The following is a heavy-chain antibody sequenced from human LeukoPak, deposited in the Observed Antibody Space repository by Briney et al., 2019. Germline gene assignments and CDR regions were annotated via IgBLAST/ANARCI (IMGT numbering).Heavy chain of an antibody. CDR3: ARDSFHYYDSSGLDY. J-gene: IGHJ4*02. V-gene: IGHV3-21*01. CDR1: GFTFSSYS. CDR2: ISSSSSYI. Sequence: GGSLRLSCAASGFTFSSYSMNWVRQAPGKGLEWVSSISSSSSYIYYADSVKGRFTISRDNAKNSLYLQMNSLRAEDTAVYYCARDSFHYYDSSGLDYWGQGTLVTVSS. D-gene: IGHD3-22*01.